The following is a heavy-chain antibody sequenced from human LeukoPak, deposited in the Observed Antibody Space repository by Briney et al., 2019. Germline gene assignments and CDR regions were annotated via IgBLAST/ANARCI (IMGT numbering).Heavy chain of an antibody. CDR2: IIPILGIA. J-gene: IGHJ4*02. CDR3: ARDHGYCSSTSCYPSSSMDY. CDR1: GGTFSSYA. V-gene: IGHV1-69*04. Sequence: GASVKVSCKASGGTFSSYAISWVRQAPGQGLEWMGRIIPILGIANYAQKFQGRVTITADKSTSTAYMELSSLRSEDTAVYYCARDHGYCSSTSCYPSSSMDYWGQGTLVTVSS. D-gene: IGHD2-2*01.